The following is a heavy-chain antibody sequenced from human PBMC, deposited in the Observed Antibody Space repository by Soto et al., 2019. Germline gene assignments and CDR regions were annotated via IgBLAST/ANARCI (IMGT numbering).Heavy chain of an antibody. D-gene: IGHD3-16*01. V-gene: IGHV1-3*01. J-gene: IGHJ4*02. Sequence: QVQLVQSGAEVKKPGASVKVSCKASGYTFTSYAMHWVRQAPGHRLAWMGWINAGNGNTKYSQKFQGRVTITRDTTGSTAYMELSSLRSEDTAVYSCARADYDYLDYWGQGTLVTVSS. CDR3: ARADYDYLDY. CDR2: INAGNGNT. CDR1: GYTFTSYA.